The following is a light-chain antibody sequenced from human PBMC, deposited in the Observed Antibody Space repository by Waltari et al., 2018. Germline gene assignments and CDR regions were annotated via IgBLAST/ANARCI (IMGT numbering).Light chain of an antibody. CDR2: DNN. CDR3: GTWDNSLSAWV. V-gene: IGLV1-51*01. CDR1: TSNIGDNY. J-gene: IGLJ3*02. Sequence: QSVLTQPPSVSAAPGQKVTISCSGSTSNIGDNYVSWFQQLPGTAPRLLIYDNNKRPSGIPDRFSGSKSGTSATLGITALQTGDEADYYCGTWDNSLSAWVFGGGTKLTVL.